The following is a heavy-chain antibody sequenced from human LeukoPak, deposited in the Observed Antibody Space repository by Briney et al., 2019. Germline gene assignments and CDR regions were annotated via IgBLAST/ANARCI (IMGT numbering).Heavy chain of an antibody. J-gene: IGHJ4*02. CDR1: GFTFSSRDW. D-gene: IGHD2-8*01. V-gene: IGHV3-7*01. CDR2: IKQDGSEK. Sequence: GGSLRLSCVASGFTFSSRDWMTWVRQAPGKGLEWVANIKQDGSEKNYVDSVKGRFTISRDNAKNSLFLQMNSLRAEDTAVYYCARDYTGWDIALPFDYWGQGSLVTISS. CDR3: ARDYTGWDIALPFDY.